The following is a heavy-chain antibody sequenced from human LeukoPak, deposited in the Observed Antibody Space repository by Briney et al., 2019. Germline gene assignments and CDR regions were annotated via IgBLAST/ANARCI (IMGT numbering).Heavy chain of an antibody. V-gene: IGHV4-34*01. Sequence: SETLSLTCAVYGGSFSGYYWSWIRQPPGKGLEWIGEINHSGSTNYNPSLKSRVTISVDTSKNQFSLKLSSVTAADTAVYYCTREGPNYYDSSGYSLVDYWGQGTLVTVSS. D-gene: IGHD3-22*01. J-gene: IGHJ4*02. CDR3: TREGPNYYDSSGYSLVDY. CDR1: GGSFSGYY. CDR2: INHSGST.